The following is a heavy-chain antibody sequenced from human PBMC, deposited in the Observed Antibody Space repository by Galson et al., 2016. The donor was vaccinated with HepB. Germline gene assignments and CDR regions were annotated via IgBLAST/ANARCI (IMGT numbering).Heavy chain of an antibody. Sequence: PALVKPTQTLTLTCSFSGFSLNTSGVGVGWIRQPPGKALEWLALIYLDDDKRYSPSLKSRLTITKDTSKNRVGLTMTNMDPVETATYFCAHGVLSGYLYFYYWGQGTLVTVSS. CDR2: IYLDDDK. CDR1: GFSLNTSGVG. D-gene: IGHD3-22*01. J-gene: IGHJ4*02. CDR3: AHGVLSGYLYFYY. V-gene: IGHV2-5*02.